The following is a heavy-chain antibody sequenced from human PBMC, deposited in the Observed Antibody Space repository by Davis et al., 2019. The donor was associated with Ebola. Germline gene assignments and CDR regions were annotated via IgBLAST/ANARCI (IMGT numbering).Heavy chain of an antibody. CDR3: AAGGSRGGFDV. D-gene: IGHD1-26*01. V-gene: IGHV1-24*01. CDR1: GYILTDLS. CDR2: FDPQNNDI. J-gene: IGHJ3*01. Sequence: AASVKVSCKVSGYILTDLSIHWVRQSPGQGLEWMGTFDPQNNDIIYAHKFEDRVTTTEDTSTHTAYMELSSLRSDDSAVYYCAAGGSRGGFDVWGQGTMVTVS.